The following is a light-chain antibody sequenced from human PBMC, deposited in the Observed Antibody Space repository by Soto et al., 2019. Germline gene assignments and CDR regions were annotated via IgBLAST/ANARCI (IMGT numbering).Light chain of an antibody. CDR1: SSDVGGYKY. Sequence: QSVLTPPPSASASPGQSVPISCTGTSSDVGGYKYVSWYQQYPGKAPKLMIYAVSKRPSGVPDRFSGSKSGNTASLTVSGLQAEDEADYYCSSYAGSNNYVFGTGTKAPS. J-gene: IGLJ1*01. CDR2: AVS. V-gene: IGLV2-8*01. CDR3: SSYAGSNNYV.